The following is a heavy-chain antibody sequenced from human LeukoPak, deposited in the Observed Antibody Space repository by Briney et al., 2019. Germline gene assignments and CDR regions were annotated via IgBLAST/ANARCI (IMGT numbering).Heavy chain of an antibody. J-gene: IGHJ6*03. V-gene: IGHV3-30-3*01. Sequence: GGSLRLSCGTSGFTFSSYAMHWVRQAPGKGLEWVAVISYDGSNKYYADSVKGRFTISRDNSKNTLYLQMNSLRAEDTAVYYCARGRHYYYMDVWGKGTTVTVSS. CDR1: GFTFSSYA. CDR2: ISYDGSNK. CDR3: ARGRHYYYMDV.